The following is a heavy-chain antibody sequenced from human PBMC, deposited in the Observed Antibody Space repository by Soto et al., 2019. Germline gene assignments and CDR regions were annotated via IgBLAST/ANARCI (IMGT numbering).Heavy chain of an antibody. V-gene: IGHV2-5*02. CDR1: GCSLSKSGEG. CDR3: AHINPHCPLRGYYTRRYEHFDY. D-gene: IGHD3-3*01. Sequence: SGPTRVNPTQALRLSCTFAGCSLSKSGEGVGWIRQPPGKALEWLALIYWDDDKRYRPSLKSRLTINKDTSKNQVVLTMTNMDPVDTATYYCAHINPHCPLRGYYTRRYEHFDYWGQRTLVTVSS. CDR2: IYWDDDK. J-gene: IGHJ4*02.